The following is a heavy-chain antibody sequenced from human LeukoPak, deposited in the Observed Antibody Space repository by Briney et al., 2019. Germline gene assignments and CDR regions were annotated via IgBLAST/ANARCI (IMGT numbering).Heavy chain of an antibody. J-gene: IGHJ4*02. D-gene: IGHD2-15*01. V-gene: IGHV3-48*03. CDR3: ARDTGDVAATDY. CDR1: GFTFSSYE. CDR2: ISSSGSTI. Sequence: GGSLRLSCAASGFTFSSYETNWVRQAPGKGLEWVSISSSGSTIYYADSVKGRFTISRDNAKNSLYLQMNSLRAEDTAVYYCARDTGDVAATDYWGQGTLVTVSS.